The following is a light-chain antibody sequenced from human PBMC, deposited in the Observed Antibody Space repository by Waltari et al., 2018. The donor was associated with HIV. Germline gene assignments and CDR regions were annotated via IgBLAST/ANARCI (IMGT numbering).Light chain of an antibody. J-gene: IGKJ1*01. Sequence: DIFVTQSPDSLAVSLSGRADINFKSTPSLLYSSNNKNYLAWYQKKPGQPPKLLIYWASNRASGVPARFSGSGSGTNFTLTINGLQAEDVAIYYCQQFYTTTWSFGPGTRVEI. CDR1: PSLLYSSNNKNY. CDR3: QQFYTTTWS. CDR2: WAS. V-gene: IGKV4-1*01.